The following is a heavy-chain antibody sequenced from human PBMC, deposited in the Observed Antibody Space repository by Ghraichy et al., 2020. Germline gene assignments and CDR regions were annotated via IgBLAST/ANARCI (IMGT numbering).Heavy chain of an antibody. Sequence: SQTLSLTCSVPGGPISTYYWSWFRQPAGRGLEWVGRIYTSGSTHYNPSLESRITMSVEMSKNQFSLSLTSVTAADTDLYYCARGIPGRGTDYWGQGILVTVSS. CDR3: ARGIPGRGTDY. D-gene: IGHD1-1*01. CDR1: GGPISTYY. J-gene: IGHJ4*02. V-gene: IGHV4-4*07. CDR2: IYTSGST.